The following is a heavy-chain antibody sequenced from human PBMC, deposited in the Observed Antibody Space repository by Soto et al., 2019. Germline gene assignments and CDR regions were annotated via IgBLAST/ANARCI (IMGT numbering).Heavy chain of an antibody. CDR3: VRDGSKTLRDCFDP. CDR1: GGSMSKLY. J-gene: IGHJ5*02. CDR2: GYATGTS. V-gene: IGHV4-4*07. Sequence: PETLSLTCSVSGGSMSKLYWSWIRKTAGKGVEWMGRGYATGTSDSNPALRSRIAMSVDISKKKFSLRLRSVTAADTGVYYCVRDGSKTLRDCFDPWGQGILVTVSS. D-gene: IGHD4-17*01.